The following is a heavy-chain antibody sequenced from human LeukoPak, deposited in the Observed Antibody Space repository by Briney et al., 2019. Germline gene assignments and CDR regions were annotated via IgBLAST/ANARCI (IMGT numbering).Heavy chain of an antibody. D-gene: IGHD2-15*01. V-gene: IGHV3-7*03. CDR3: ARVRCSGGSCYFDYFDY. CDR1: GFTFSSYW. CDR2: IKQDGSEK. J-gene: IGHJ4*02. Sequence: PGGSLRLSCAASGFTFSSYWMSWVRQAPGKGLEWVANIKQDGSEKYYVDSVKGRFTISRDNAKNSLYLQMNSLRAEDTAVYYCARVRCSGGSCYFDYFDYWGRGTLVTVSS.